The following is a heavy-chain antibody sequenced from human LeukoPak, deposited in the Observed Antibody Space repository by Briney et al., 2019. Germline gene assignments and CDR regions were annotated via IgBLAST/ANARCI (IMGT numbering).Heavy chain of an antibody. J-gene: IGHJ4*02. CDR2: ISGPGSST. CDR1: GFSFRRYA. V-gene: IGHV3-23*01. Sequence: GGSLRPSCAPSGFSFRRYAMNWVRQAPGRGLEWVAVISGPGSSTVYADSVKGRFTISRDNSKNTLYLQLNSQRSEDTAVYYCAKVKGSEGYCSITSCLADYWGQGTLVTVSS. CDR3: AKVKGSEGYCSITSCLADY. D-gene: IGHD2-2*01.